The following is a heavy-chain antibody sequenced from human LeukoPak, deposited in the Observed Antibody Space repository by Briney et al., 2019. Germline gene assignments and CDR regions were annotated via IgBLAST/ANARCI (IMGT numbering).Heavy chain of an antibody. V-gene: IGHV4-34*01. J-gene: IGHJ3*02. CDR2: INHSGST. CDR3: ATSLIYAFDI. D-gene: IGHD3/OR15-3a*01. CDR1: GGSFSGYY. Sequence: PSETLSLTCAVYGGSFSGYYWSWIRQPPGKGLEWIGEINHSGSTNYNPSLKSRVTISVDTSKNQFSPKLSSVTAADTAVYYCATSLIYAFDIWGQGTMVTVSS.